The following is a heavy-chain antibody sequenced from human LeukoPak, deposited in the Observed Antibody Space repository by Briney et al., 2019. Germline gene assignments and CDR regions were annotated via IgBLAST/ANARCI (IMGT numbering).Heavy chain of an antibody. V-gene: IGHV3-7*01. CDR2: IKHDGSLR. CDR3: ARDQDYHISGFWSAAFDD. J-gene: IGHJ3*01. Sequence: GGSLSLSFPGSGITHHSHLMPWVRQAPGRGLEWVANIKHDGSLRNYVDSVKGRFTISRDNAKNSLYLQMNSLRAEDTAVYYCARDQDYHISGFWSAAFDDWGRGTMVTVSP. D-gene: IGHD3-22*01. CDR1: GITHHSHL.